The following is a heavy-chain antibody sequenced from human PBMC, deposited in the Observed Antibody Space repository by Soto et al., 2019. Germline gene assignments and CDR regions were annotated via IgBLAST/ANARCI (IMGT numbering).Heavy chain of an antibody. CDR1: GASISNYY. D-gene: IGHD3-10*01. J-gene: IGHJ4*02. Sequence: QVQLQESGPGLVKPSETLSLTCTVSGASISNYYWSWIRQPAGKGLEWIGRIYTSGSTNYNFSLRTRVTMSEDTSKNQFSLKLTSVTAADTAVYYCARFQSGDYFDYWGQGTLVTVSS. CDR2: IYTSGST. CDR3: ARFQSGDYFDY. V-gene: IGHV4-4*07.